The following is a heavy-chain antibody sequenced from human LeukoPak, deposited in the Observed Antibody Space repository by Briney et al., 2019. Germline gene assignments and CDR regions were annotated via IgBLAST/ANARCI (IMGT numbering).Heavy chain of an antibody. CDR1: GGSISSYY. CDR2: IYYSGNTHSGST. D-gene: IGHD6-13*01. CDR3: ARAGLRGIPAAGQYFQH. J-gene: IGHJ1*01. Sequence: SETLSLTCTVSGGSISSYYWSWIRQPPGKGLEWIGYIYYSGNTHSGSTHYNPSLRSRLTISVDTSKNQLSLKLSGVTAADTAVYYCARAGLRGIPAAGQYFQHWGQGTLVTVSS. V-gene: IGHV4-59*01.